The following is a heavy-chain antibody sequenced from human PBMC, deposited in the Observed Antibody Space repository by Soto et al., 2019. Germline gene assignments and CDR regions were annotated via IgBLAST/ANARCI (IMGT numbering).Heavy chain of an antibody. CDR2: ITPLYGTK. Sequence: QVQLVQSGPEVKEPGSSVKVSCKTSGGTFSSYSLNWVRQAPGQGLEWMGVITPLYGTKNYAQRFRGSVTFAADESTSTVFMELTRATSDDTAVYFCARGGTLKPFDPWGQGTLVTVSS. J-gene: IGHJ5*02. CDR3: ARGGTLKPFDP. CDR1: GGTFSSYS. V-gene: IGHV1-69*12. D-gene: IGHD3-16*01.